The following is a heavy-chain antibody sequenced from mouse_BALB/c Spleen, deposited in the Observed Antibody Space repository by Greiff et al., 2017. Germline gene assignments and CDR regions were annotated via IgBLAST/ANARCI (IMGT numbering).Heavy chain of an antibody. J-gene: IGHJ1*01. D-gene: IGHD2-2*01. CDR3: TRNGYYWYFDV. CDR2: IYPGNSDT. V-gene: IGHV1-5*01. Sequence: VHVKQSGTVLARPGASVKMSCKASGYTFTSYWMHWVKQRPGQGLEWIGAIYPGNSDTSYNQKFKGKAKLTAVTSTSTAYMELSSLTNEDSAVYYCTRNGYYWYFDVWGAGTTVTVSS. CDR1: GYTFTSYW.